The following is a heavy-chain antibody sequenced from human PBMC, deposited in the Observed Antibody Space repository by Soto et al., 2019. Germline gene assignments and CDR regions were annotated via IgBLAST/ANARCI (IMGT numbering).Heavy chain of an antibody. V-gene: IGHV4-59*01. CDR3: ARHTYYYDSSGPVAY. J-gene: IGHJ4*02. CDR2: IYYSGST. CDR1: GGSISSYY. D-gene: IGHD3-22*01. Sequence: SETLSLTCTVSGGSISSYYWSWIRQPPGKGLEWIGYIYYSGSTNYNPSLKSRVTISVDTSKNQFSLKLSSVTAADTAVYYCARHTYYYDSSGPVAYWGQGTLVTVS.